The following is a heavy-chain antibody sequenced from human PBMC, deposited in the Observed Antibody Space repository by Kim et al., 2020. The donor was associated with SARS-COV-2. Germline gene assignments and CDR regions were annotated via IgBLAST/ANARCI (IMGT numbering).Heavy chain of an antibody. CDR3: ARERGDRSGGSFLYY. CDR1: GFTFSSYA. CDR2: ISGSGGNT. J-gene: IGHJ4*01. Sequence: GGSLRLSCAASGFTFSSYAMSWVRRAPGTGPEWVSTISGSGGNTYYGDSGKGRFTISSDNSENTVYLQMNSLRADDPAAYYCARERGDRSGGSFLYY. D-gene: IGHD2-15*01. V-gene: IGHV3-23*01.